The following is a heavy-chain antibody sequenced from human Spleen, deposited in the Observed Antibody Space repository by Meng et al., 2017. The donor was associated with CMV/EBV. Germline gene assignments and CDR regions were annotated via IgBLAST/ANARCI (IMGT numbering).Heavy chain of an antibody. D-gene: IGHD3-22*01. CDR3: ARENYYDASGFDY. V-gene: IGHV3-74*01. Sequence: AAFGFTFSRSWLPSVRHAPGKGLVWVSGISSDGSRTHHADSVKGRFTISRDNTKNTLYLQMNSLRAEDTAVYYCARENYYDASGFDYWGQGTLVTVSS. J-gene: IGHJ4*02. CDR1: GFTFSRSW. CDR2: ISSDGSRT.